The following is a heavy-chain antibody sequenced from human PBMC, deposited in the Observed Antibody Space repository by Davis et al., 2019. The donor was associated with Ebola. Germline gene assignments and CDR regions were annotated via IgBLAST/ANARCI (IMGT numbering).Heavy chain of an antibody. CDR1: GFTFSSYG. V-gene: IGHV3-33*01. Sequence: GESLKISCAASGFTFSSYGMHWVRQAPGKGLEWVAVIWYDGSNKYYADSVKGRFTISRDNSKNTLYLQMNSLRAEDTAVYYCARQLTTVAGSYYFDYWGQGTLVTVSS. CDR2: IWYDGSNK. D-gene: IGHD6-19*01. CDR3: ARQLTTVAGSYYFDY. J-gene: IGHJ4*02.